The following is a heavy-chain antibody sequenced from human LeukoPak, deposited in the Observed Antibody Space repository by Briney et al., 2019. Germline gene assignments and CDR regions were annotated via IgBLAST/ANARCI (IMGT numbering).Heavy chain of an antibody. J-gene: IGHJ4*02. Sequence: SETLSLTCAVYGGSFSGYYWSWIRQPPGKGLEWIGEINHSGSTNYNPSLKSRVTISVDTSKNQFSLKLSSVTAADTAVYYCARVSGDCLDYWGQGTLVTVSS. CDR1: GGSFSGYY. CDR2: INHSGST. CDR3: ARVSGDCLDY. V-gene: IGHV4-34*01. D-gene: IGHD2-21*02.